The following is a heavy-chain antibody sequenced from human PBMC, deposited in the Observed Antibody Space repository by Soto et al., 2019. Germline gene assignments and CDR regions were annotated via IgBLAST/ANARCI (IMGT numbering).Heavy chain of an antibody. D-gene: IGHD3-9*01. CDR3: AKGGTELRYFDWFPLTLAFDY. V-gene: IGHV3-23*01. J-gene: IGHJ4*02. CDR1: GFTFSSYA. CDR2: ISGSGGST. Sequence: GGSLRLSCAASGFTFSSYAMSWVRQAPGKGLEWVSAISGSGGSTYYADSVKGRFTISRDNSKNTLYLQMNSLRAEDTAVYYCAKGGTELRYFDWFPLTLAFDYWGQGTLVTVSS.